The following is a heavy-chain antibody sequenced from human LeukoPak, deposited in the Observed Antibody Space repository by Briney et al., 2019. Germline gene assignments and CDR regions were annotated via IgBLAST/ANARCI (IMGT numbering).Heavy chain of an antibody. CDR1: GGTFSSYA. J-gene: IGHJ4*02. D-gene: IGHD6-19*01. V-gene: IGHV1-69*06. CDR2: IIPIFGTA. Sequence: SVKVSCKASGGTFSSYAISWVRQAPGQGLEWMGGIIPIFGTANYAQKFQGRVTITADKSTSTAYMELSSLRPEDTAVYYCASLAVAGPWDYWGQGTLVTVSS. CDR3: ASLAVAGPWDY.